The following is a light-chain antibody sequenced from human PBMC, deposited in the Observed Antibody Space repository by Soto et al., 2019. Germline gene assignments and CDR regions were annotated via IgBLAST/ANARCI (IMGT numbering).Light chain of an antibody. CDR1: SSDVGGYNY. J-gene: IGLJ1*01. CDR3: SSYTSSSTYV. Sequence: QSVLTQPASVSGSPGQSIAISCTGTSSDVGGYNYVSWYQQHPGKAPKLMISEVINRPSGVPNRFSGSKSGNTASLTISGLQAEDEADYYCSSYTSSSTYVFGTGTKLTVL. CDR2: EVI. V-gene: IGLV2-14*01.